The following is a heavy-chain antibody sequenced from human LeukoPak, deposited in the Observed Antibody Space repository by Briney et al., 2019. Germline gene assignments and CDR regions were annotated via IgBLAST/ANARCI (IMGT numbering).Heavy chain of an antibody. CDR1: GFTLSTYA. D-gene: IGHD3-3*01. J-gene: IGHJ3*02. CDR2: TSSSDAGT. CDR3: AKDIDRLSQYYDFWSGYYPIPLIGAFDI. Sequence: PGGSLRLSCAASGFTLSTYAMSWVRQTPGKGLEWVAATSSSDAGTYHADSVRGRFTISRDNSKNTLYLQMNSLRAEDTAVYYCAKDIDRLSQYYDFWSGYYPIPLIGAFDIWGQGTMVTVSS. V-gene: IGHV3-23*01.